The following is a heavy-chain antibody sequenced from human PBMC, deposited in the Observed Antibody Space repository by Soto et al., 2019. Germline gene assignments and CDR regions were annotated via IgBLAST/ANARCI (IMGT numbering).Heavy chain of an antibody. V-gene: IGHV3-9*01. CDR1: GFTFDDYA. J-gene: IGHJ4*02. CDR2: ISWNSGSI. Sequence: GGSLRLSCAASGFTFDDYAMHWVRQAPGKGLEWVSGISWNSGSIGYADSVKGRFTISRDNAKNSLYLQMNSLRAEDTALYYCAKDIRGGSPSWYFDYWGQGTLVTVSS. CDR3: AKDIRGGSPSWYFDY. D-gene: IGHD6-13*01.